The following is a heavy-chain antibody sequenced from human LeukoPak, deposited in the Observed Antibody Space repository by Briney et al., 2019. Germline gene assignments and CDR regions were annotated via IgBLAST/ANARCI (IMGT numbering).Heavy chain of an antibody. CDR1: GFTVSSNY. CDR2: IYSGGST. V-gene: IGHV3-66*01. CDR3: ARGTMVRGVIPNWFDP. J-gene: IGHJ5*02. Sequence: GGSLRLSCAASGFTVSSNYMSWVRQAPGKGLEWVSVIYSGGSTYYADSVKGRFTISRDNSKNTLYLQMNSLRAEDTAVCYCARGTMVRGVIPNWFDPWGQGTLVTVSS. D-gene: IGHD3-10*01.